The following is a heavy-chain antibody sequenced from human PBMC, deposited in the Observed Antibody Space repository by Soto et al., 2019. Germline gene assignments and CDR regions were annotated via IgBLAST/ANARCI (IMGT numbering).Heavy chain of an antibody. V-gene: IGHV3-9*01. CDR2: VSWTNISF. CDR3: AKDRNTAMVTGDFDY. J-gene: IGHJ4*01. CDR1: GFTFGDYA. D-gene: IGHD5-18*01. Sequence: PGGSLRLSCAASGFTFGDYAMHWVRQVPGRGLGWDSGVSWTNISFGYADSVKGRFTISRDNAKNSLYLQMNSLRREDTAFYYCAKDRNTAMVTGDFDYWGHGTLVTVSS.